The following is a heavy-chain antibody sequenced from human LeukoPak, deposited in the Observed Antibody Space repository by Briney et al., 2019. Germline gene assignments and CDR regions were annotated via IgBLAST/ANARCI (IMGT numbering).Heavy chain of an antibody. CDR1: GFTFSSYA. CDR3: AKVSWANYFDY. D-gene: IGHD6-13*01. Sequence: PGGSLRLSCAVSGFTFSSYAMSWVRQAPGKGPEWVSTISGSGDNTYYADSVRGRFTISRDNSKNTLYLQMNSLRAEDTAIYYCAKVSWANYFDYWGQGTLVTVSS. V-gene: IGHV3-23*01. J-gene: IGHJ4*02. CDR2: ISGSGDNT.